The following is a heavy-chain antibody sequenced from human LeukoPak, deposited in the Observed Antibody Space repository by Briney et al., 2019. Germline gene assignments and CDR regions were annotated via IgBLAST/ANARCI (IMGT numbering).Heavy chain of an antibody. CDR1: GGSISSYY. CDR3: ARDRLDDYGDYVRYYYYMDV. J-gene: IGHJ6*03. CDR2: IYYSGST. D-gene: IGHD4-17*01. Sequence: SETLSLTCTVSGGSISSYYWSWIRQPPGKGLEWIGYIYYSGSTNYNPSLNSRVTISVDTSKNQFSLKLTSVTAADTAVYYCARDRLDDYGDYVRYYYYMDVWGKGTTVTVSS. V-gene: IGHV4-59*01.